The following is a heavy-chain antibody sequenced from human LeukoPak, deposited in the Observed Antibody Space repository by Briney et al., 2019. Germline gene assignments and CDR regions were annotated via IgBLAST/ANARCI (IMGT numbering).Heavy chain of an antibody. Sequence: PGGSLRLSCAASGFTVSRSYLSWVRQAPGKGLEWVSIIYIDGSTDYADSVKGRFTISRDNSKNTLYLQMNSLRAEDTAVYYCARDGPLLPLDYWGQGTLVTVSS. CDR1: GFTVSRSY. D-gene: IGHD3-22*01. CDR3: ARDGPLLPLDY. J-gene: IGHJ4*02. V-gene: IGHV3-66*01. CDR2: IYIDGST.